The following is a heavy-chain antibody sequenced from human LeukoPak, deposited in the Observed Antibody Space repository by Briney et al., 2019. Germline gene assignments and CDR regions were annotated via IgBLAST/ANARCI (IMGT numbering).Heavy chain of an antibody. CDR1: GFTFSSYT. V-gene: IGHV3-23*01. CDR2: ISAIGGST. D-gene: IGHD3-9*01. CDR3: AKVAGYSDY. Sequence: GGSLRLSCAASGFTFSSYTMSWVRQAPGKGLEWVSSISAIGGSTYYADSVKGRFTISRDNSENTLYLQMSSLRAEDTAIYYYAKVAGYSDYWGQGTLVTVSS. J-gene: IGHJ4*02.